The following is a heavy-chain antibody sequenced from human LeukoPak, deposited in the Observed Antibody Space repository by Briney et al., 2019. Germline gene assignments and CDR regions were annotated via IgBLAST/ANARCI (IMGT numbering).Heavy chain of an antibody. D-gene: IGHD2/OR15-2a*01. CDR2: IHYIGST. CDR3: ARHGQVIGKDWYFDR. V-gene: IGHV4-39*01. J-gene: IGHJ2*01. CDR1: GGSDSSGTYD. Sequence: SSDTLALTCTVSGGSDSSGTYDWGWIRQPPGKGLEWIGSIHYIGSTYYKPSLKSRVTISVDTSNNQFSLKLGSVTPADTAVFFCARHGQVIGKDWYFDRWGRGTLVTVCS.